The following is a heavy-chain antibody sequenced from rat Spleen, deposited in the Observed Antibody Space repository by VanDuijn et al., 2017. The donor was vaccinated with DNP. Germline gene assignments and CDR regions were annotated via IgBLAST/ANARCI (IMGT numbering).Heavy chain of an antibody. CDR1: GFTFNNYW. CDR2: ITSSGDNT. CDR3: TTDGDH. J-gene: IGHJ2*01. V-gene: IGHV5-31*01. Sequence: EVQLVESGGDLVQPGRSLKLSCVGSGFTFNNYWVTWIRQVPGKGLEWVAAITSSGDNTYYRDSVKGRFSISRDNAKNTLYLQINSLRSEDTATYFCTTDGDHWGQGVMVTVSS.